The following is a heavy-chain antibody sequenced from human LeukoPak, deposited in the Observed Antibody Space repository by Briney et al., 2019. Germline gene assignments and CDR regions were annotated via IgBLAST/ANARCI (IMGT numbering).Heavy chain of an antibody. CDR1: GYTFTSYD. CDR3: AREYSSSSDYDAFDI. V-gene: IGHV1-8*01. CDR2: MNPNSGNT. D-gene: IGHD6-6*01. J-gene: IGHJ3*02. Sequence: ASVKVSCKASGYTFTSYDINWVRQATGQGPEWMGWMNPNSGNTGYAQKFQGRVTMTRNTSISTAYMELSGLRSEDTAVYYCAREYSSSSDYDAFDIWGQGTVVTVSS.